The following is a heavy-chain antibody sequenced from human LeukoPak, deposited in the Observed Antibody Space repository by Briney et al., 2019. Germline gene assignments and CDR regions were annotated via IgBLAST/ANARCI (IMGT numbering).Heavy chain of an antibody. CDR3: ARGGFGVVISPSYYYYYMDV. CDR2: IYTSGST. CDR1: GGSISSGGYY. Sequence: SETLSLTCTVSGGSISSGGYYWSWIRQPAGKGLEWIGRIYTSGSTNYNPSLKSRVTISVDTSKNQFSLKLSSVTAADTAVYYCARGGFGVVISPSYYYYYMDVWGKGTTVTVSS. V-gene: IGHV4-61*02. D-gene: IGHD3-3*01. J-gene: IGHJ6*03.